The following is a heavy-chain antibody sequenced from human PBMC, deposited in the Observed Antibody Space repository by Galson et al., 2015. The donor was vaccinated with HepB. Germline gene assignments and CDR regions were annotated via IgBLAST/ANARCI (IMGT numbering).Heavy chain of an antibody. CDR3: AKDSRYFDWSLSFDY. CDR2: IGGSGGTT. V-gene: IGHV3-23*01. J-gene: IGHJ4*02. D-gene: IGHD3-9*01. Sequence: SLRLSCAASGFSFSSYAMSWVRQAPGKGLERVSAIGGSGGTTYYADSVKGRFTISRDSSQNTLFLQMNSLRAEDTAVYYCAKDSRYFDWSLSFDYWGQGVLVTGSS. CDR1: GFSFSSYA.